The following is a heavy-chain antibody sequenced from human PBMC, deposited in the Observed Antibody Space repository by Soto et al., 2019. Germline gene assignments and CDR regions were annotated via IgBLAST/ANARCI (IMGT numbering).Heavy chain of an antibody. Sequence: GSLRLSCAASGFTFSNAWMNWVRQAPGKGLEWVGRIKSKTDGGTTDYAAPVKGRFTISRDDPKNTLYLQMNSLKTEDTAVYYCTTYSSSYDAFDIWGQGTMVTVSS. D-gene: IGHD6-6*01. J-gene: IGHJ3*02. CDR2: IKSKTDGGTT. V-gene: IGHV3-15*07. CDR3: TTYSSSYDAFDI. CDR1: GFTFSNAW.